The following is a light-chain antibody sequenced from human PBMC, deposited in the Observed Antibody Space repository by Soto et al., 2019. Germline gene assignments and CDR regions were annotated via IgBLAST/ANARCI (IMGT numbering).Light chain of an antibody. CDR1: QSISSW. CDR3: QQYKSYWT. V-gene: IGKV1-5*01. Sequence: DIQMTQSPSTLSASVGDRVTITCRASQSISSWLAWYQQKPGKAPKLLIYDASSLQSGAPPRFSGTGSGTEFTLTISSLQPDDFAIYYCQQYKSYWTFGQGTKVDIK. CDR2: DAS. J-gene: IGKJ1*01.